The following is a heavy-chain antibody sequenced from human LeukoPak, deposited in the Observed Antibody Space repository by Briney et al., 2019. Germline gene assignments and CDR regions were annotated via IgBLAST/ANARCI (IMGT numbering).Heavy chain of an antibody. J-gene: IGHJ6*03. CDR2: IKQDGSEK. Sequence: GGSLRLSCAASGFTFSSYWMSWVRQAPGKGLEWVANIKQDGSEKYYVDSVKGRFTISRDNAKNSLYLQMNSLRVEDTAVYYCARDRRSLWSSYYYYMDVWGKGTTVTVSS. CDR1: GFTFSSYW. V-gene: IGHV3-7*01. D-gene: IGHD3-10*01. CDR3: ARDRRSLWSSYYYYMDV.